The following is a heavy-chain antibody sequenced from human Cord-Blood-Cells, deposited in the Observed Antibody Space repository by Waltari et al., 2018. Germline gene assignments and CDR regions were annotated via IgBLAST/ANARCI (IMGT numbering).Heavy chain of an antibody. CDR1: GYTLTELS. Sequence: QVQLVQSGAEVKKTGASVKVSCKVSGYTLTELSIHWVRQAPGKGLEWMVGFDPEDGETIYAQKFQGRVTMTEDTSTDTAYMELSSLRSEDTAVYYCATGLGVVGATGLDYWGQGTLVTVSS. J-gene: IGHJ4*02. CDR2: FDPEDGET. V-gene: IGHV1-24*01. D-gene: IGHD1-26*01. CDR3: ATGLGVVGATGLDY.